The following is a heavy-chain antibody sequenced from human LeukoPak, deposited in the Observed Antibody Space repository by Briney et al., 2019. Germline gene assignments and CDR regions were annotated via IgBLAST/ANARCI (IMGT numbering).Heavy chain of an antibody. CDR2: ISYDGSNK. Sequence: PGGSLRLSCAASGFTFSSYGMHWVRQAPGKGLEWVAVISYDGSNKYYADSVKGRFTISRDNSKNTLYLQMNSLRAEDTAVYYCAKDRVRFGENHWGQGTLVTVSS. CDR3: AKDRVRFGENH. J-gene: IGHJ5*02. V-gene: IGHV3-30*18. CDR1: GFTFSSYG. D-gene: IGHD3-16*01.